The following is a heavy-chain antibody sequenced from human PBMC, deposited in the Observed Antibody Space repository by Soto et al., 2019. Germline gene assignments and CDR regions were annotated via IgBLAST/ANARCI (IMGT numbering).Heavy chain of an antibody. D-gene: IGHD3-22*01. Sequence: PGESLKISCKGSGYSFTSYWIGWVRQMPGKGLEWMGIIYPGDSDTRYSPSFQGQVTISADKSISTAYLRWSSLKASDTAMYYCARQLTSSGYYLGWFDPWGQGTLVTVSS. J-gene: IGHJ5*02. CDR2: IYPGDSDT. CDR3: ARQLTSSGYYLGWFDP. V-gene: IGHV5-51*01. CDR1: GYSFTSYW.